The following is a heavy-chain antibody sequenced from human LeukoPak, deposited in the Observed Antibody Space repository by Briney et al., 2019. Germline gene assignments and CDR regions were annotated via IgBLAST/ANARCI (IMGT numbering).Heavy chain of an antibody. Sequence: GRSLRLSCAASGFTFSSYGMHWVRQAPGKGLEWVAVISYDGSNKYYADSVKGRFTISRDNSKNTLYLQMNSRRAEDTAVYYCAKGYCSGGSCYWKVLGLDYWGQGTLVTVSS. V-gene: IGHV3-30*18. CDR1: GFTFSSYG. D-gene: IGHD2-15*01. CDR2: ISYDGSNK. J-gene: IGHJ4*02. CDR3: AKGYCSGGSCYWKVLGLDY.